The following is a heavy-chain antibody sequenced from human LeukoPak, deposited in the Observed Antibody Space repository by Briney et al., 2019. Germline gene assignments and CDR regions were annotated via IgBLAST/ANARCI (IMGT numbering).Heavy chain of an antibody. CDR2: INHSGST. D-gene: IGHD5-18*01. J-gene: IGHJ4*02. V-gene: IGHV4-34*01. Sequence: SETLSLTCAVYGGSFSGYYWSWIRQPPGKGLEWIGEINHSGSTNYNPSLKSRVTISVDTSKNQISLKLSSVTAADTAVYYCASRDTATGLDWGQGTLVTVSS. CDR1: GGSFSGYY. CDR3: ASRDTATGLD.